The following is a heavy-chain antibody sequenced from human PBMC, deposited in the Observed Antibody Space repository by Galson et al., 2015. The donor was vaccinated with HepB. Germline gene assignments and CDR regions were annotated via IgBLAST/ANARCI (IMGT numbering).Heavy chain of an antibody. CDR3: AANGVAGTWYYGMDV. D-gene: IGHD6-19*01. CDR2: ISGSSTYI. CDR1: AFTFNTYT. Sequence: SLRLSCAPSAFTFNTYTMNWVRQAPGKGLEWVSSISGSSTYIYYTDSVKGRFTVSRDNAKNSLYLQMNSLRAEDTAVYYCAANGVAGTWYYGMDVWGQGTTVTVSS. J-gene: IGHJ6*02. V-gene: IGHV3-21*01.